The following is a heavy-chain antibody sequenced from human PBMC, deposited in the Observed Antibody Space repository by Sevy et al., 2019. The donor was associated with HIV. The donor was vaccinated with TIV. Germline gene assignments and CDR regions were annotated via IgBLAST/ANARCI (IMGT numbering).Heavy chain of an antibody. CDR1: GFTLSSYG. CDR2: IRYDGSNK. Sequence: GGSLRLSCAASGFTLSSYGMHWVRQAPGKGLEWVAVIRYDGSNKYYAHSVKGRFTISRDNSKNTLYLQMNSLRAEDTAVYYCARDRLGITISAEWGGGMDVWGQGTTVTVS. V-gene: IGHV3-33*01. D-gene: IGHD3-3*01. CDR3: ARDRLGITISAEWGGGMDV. J-gene: IGHJ6*02.